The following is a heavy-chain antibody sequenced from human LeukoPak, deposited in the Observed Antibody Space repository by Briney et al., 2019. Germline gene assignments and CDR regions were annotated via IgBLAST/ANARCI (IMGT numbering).Heavy chain of an antibody. D-gene: IGHD6-19*01. CDR3: ARRGGSGWSQYYYGMDV. CDR1: GYTFTSYY. V-gene: IGHV1-46*01. Sequence: ASVKVSRKASGYTFTSYYMHWVRQAPGQGLEWMGIINPSGGSTSYAQKFQGRVTMTRDTSTSTVYMELSSLRSEDTAVYYCARRGGSGWSQYYYGMDVWGQGTTVTVSS. J-gene: IGHJ6*02. CDR2: INPSGGST.